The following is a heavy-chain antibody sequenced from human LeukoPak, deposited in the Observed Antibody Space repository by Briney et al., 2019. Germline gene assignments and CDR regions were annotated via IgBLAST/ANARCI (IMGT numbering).Heavy chain of an antibody. CDR2: ISGSGGST. J-gene: IGHJ4*02. V-gene: IGHV3-23*01. D-gene: IGHD3-22*01. CDR3: AKVPLYYYDSSGYYYSDY. CDR1: GFTFSSYA. Sequence: GGSLRLSCAASGFTFSSYAMSWVRQAPGKGLEWVSAISGSGGSTYYADCVKGRFTISRDNSKNTLYLQMNSLRAEDTAVYYCAKVPLYYYDSSGYYYSDYWGQGTLVTVSS.